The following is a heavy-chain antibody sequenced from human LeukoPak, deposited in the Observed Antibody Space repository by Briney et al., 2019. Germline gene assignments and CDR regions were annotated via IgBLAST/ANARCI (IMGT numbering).Heavy chain of an antibody. J-gene: IGHJ4*02. CDR1: GFTFSSYW. CDR3: ASLNGPGY. Sequence: GGSLRLSCEASGFTFSSYWMSWVRQTPGKGLEWVANIKQDGSEKYYVDSVKGRFTISRDNAKNSLYLQMNSLRAEDTAVYYCASLNGPGYWGQGTLVTVSS. CDR2: IKQDGSEK. V-gene: IGHV3-7*01. D-gene: IGHD3-9*01.